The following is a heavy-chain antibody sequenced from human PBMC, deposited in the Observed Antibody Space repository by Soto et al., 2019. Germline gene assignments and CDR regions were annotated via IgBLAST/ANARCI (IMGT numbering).Heavy chain of an antibody. CDR1: RFNFSAAW. CDR3: ATVPYSGGPT. V-gene: IGHV3-15*07. Sequence: EMQLVQSGGGLVKPGGSLRLSCVASRFNFSAAWLNWIRQAPGKGLEWVGRIKPKSEGETADYTAPVRGRFTISRDDSKNTLHLQMDSLKTADTAVYDCATVPYSGGPTWGLGVLVTVSS. CDR2: IKPKSEGETA. J-gene: IGHJ4*02. D-gene: IGHD6-19*01.